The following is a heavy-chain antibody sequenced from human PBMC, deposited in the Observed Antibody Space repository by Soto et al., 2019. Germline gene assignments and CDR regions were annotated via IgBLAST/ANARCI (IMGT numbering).Heavy chain of an antibody. D-gene: IGHD4-17*01. CDR2: LSGGGANT. Sequence: LRLSCAASGFSFSTYSMAWVRQAAGKGPQWVSGLSGGGANTFYIDSVRGRFTISVDNSKNTVYLQMDSLRADDTAVYYCARWSGYADAWGQGTLVTVSS. V-gene: IGHV3-23*01. CDR1: GFSFSTYS. CDR3: ARWSGYADA. J-gene: IGHJ4*02.